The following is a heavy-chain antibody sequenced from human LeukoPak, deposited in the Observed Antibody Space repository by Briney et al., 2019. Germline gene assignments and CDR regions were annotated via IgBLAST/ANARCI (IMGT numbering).Heavy chain of an antibody. CDR3: ASDTMIVVVISPYAFDI. CDR1: GGSISSSSYY. V-gene: IGHV4-39*01. J-gene: IGHJ3*02. CDR2: IYYSGST. Sequence: TPSETLSLTCTVAGGSISSSSYYWGWIRQPPGKGLEWIGSIYYSGSTYYNPSLKSRVTISVDTSKNQFSLKLSSVTAADTAVYYCASDTMIVVVISPYAFDIWGQGTMVTVSS. D-gene: IGHD3-22*01.